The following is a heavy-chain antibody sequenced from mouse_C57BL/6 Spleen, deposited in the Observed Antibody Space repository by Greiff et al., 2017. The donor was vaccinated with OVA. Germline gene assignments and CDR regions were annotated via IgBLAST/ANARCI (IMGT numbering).Heavy chain of an antibody. CDR2: IDPSDSET. Sequence: QVKLQESGAELVRPGSSVKLSCKASGYTFTSYWMHWVKQRPIQGLEWIGNIDPSDSETHYNQKFKDKATLTVDKSSSTAYMQLSSLTSEDSAVYYCAREEDGYFFAYWGQGTLVTVSA. J-gene: IGHJ3*01. CDR1: GYTFTSYW. V-gene: IGHV1-52*01. D-gene: IGHD2-3*01. CDR3: AREEDGYFFAY.